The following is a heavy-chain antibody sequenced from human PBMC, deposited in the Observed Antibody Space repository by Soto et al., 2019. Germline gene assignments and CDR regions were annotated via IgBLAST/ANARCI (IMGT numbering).Heavy chain of an antibody. CDR1: GGSISSYY. D-gene: IGHD6-6*01. J-gene: IGHJ6*03. CDR3: ARRARGSSSFYYYYYMDV. Sequence: SETLSLTCTVSGGSISSYYWSWIRQSPGKGLEWIGYISYSGSTDHNASLKSRVTMSVDTSKNEFSLTFSSVTAADTAVYYCARRARGSSSFYYYYYMDVWGKGTTITVSS. CDR2: ISYSGST. V-gene: IGHV4-59*08.